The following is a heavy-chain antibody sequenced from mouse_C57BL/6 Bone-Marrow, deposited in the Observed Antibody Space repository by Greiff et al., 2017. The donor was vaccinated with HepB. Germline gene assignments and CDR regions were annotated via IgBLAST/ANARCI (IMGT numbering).Heavy chain of an antibody. CDR1: GFNIKDDY. V-gene: IGHV14-4*01. CDR3: TTLITTVVYWYFDV. D-gene: IGHD1-1*01. J-gene: IGHJ1*03. Sequence: VHVKQSGAELVRPGASVKLSCTASGFNIKDDYMHWVKQRPEQGLEWIGWIDPENGDTEYASKFQGKATITADTSSNTAYLQLSSLTSEDTAVYYCTTLITTVVYWYFDVWGTGTTVTVSS. CDR2: IDPENGDT.